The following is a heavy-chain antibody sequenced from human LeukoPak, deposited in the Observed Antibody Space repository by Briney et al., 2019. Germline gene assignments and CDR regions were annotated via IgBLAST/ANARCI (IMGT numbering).Heavy chain of an antibody. J-gene: IGHJ6*02. CDR2: INPNSGGT. V-gene: IGHV1-2*02. CDR3: ARDSDSYYDFWSGYSSNYYYYGMDV. D-gene: IGHD3-3*01. Sequence: ASVKVSCKASGYTFTGYYMHWVRQAPGQGLEWMGWINPNSGGTNYAQKFQGRVTMTRDTSISTAYMELSRLRSDDTAVYYCARDSDSYYDFWSGYSSNYYYYGMDVWGQGTTVTVSS. CDR1: GYTFTGYY.